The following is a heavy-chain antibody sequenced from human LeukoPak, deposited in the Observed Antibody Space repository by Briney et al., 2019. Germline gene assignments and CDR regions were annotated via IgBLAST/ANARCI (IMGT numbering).Heavy chain of an antibody. CDR2: ISYDGSNK. Sequence: GRSLRLSCAASGFTFSSYGMHWVRQAPGKGLEWVAVISYDGSNKYYADSVKGRFTISRENSKNTLYLQMNSLRAEDTAVYYCAKDQGYDFLFDYWGQGTLVTVSS. CDR3: AKDQGYDFLFDY. V-gene: IGHV3-30*18. CDR1: GFTFSSYG. D-gene: IGHD5-12*01. J-gene: IGHJ4*02.